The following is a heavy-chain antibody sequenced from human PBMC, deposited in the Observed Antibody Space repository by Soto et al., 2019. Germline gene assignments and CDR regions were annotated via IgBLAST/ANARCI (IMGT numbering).Heavy chain of an antibody. CDR2: ISAYNGNT. D-gene: IGHD2-2*01. V-gene: IGHV1-18*01. J-gene: IGHJ6*03. CDR3: ARAYPDQDIVVVPAASNYYYYYMDV. CDR1: GYTFTSYG. Sequence: ASVKVSCKASGYTFTSYGISWVRQAPGQGLEWMGWISAYNGNTNYAQKLQGRVTMTTDTSTSTAYMELRSLRSDDTAVYYCARAYPDQDIVVVPAASNYYYYYMDVWGKGTTVTVSS.